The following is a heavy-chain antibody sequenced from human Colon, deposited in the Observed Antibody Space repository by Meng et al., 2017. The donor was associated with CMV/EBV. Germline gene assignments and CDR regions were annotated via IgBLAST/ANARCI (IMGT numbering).Heavy chain of an antibody. Sequence: GESLKISCATSGFTFSSYTMHWVRQAPGKGLEWVSSISTSGTNIYYADSVKGRFTISRDNAKNSVYLQMNSLRAEDTAVYYCARDSNDYSDYAHWFDAWGQGTLVTVSS. V-gene: IGHV3-21*01. CDR3: ARDSNDYSDYAHWFDA. D-gene: IGHD4-11*01. CDR1: GFTFSSYT. CDR2: ISTSGTNI. J-gene: IGHJ5*02.